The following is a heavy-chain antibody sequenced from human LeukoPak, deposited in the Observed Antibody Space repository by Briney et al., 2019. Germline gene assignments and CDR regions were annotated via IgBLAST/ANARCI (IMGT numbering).Heavy chain of an antibody. CDR3: ARVGQWLVNY. CDR1: GFTFSSYE. Sequence: GGSLRLSCAASGFTFSSYEMNWVRQAPGKGLEWVSYTSSSGYTRYYADSVKGRFTISRDNAKYSLYLQMNSLRAEDTAVYSCARVGQWLVNYWGRGTLVTVSS. D-gene: IGHD6-19*01. CDR2: TSSSGYTR. J-gene: IGHJ4*02. V-gene: IGHV3-48*03.